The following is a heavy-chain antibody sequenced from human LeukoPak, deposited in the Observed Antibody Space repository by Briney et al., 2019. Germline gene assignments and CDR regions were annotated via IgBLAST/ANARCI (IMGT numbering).Heavy chain of an antibody. V-gene: IGHV1-69*04. CDR2: IIPILGIA. D-gene: IGHD6-19*01. CDR1: GGTFSSYA. Sequence: SVKVSCKASGGTFSSYAISWVRQAPGQGLEWMGRIIPILGIANYAQKFQGRVTITADKSTSTAYMELSSLRSEDTAVYYCATSPGSSGWWAGGYFDLWGRGTLVTVSS. J-gene: IGHJ2*01. CDR3: ATSPGSSGWWAGGYFDL.